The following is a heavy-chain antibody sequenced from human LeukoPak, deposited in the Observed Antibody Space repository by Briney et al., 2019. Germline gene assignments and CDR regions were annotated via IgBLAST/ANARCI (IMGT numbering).Heavy chain of an antibody. CDR2: INIDGNT. Sequence: PGGSLRLSCAASGFTVSSNYMSWVRQAPGKGLEWVSIINIDGNTYYADSVKGRFTISRDNSKNTLSLQMSSLRDENTAVYYCARDVALPFGGGDKGSFWGQGTLVTVSS. D-gene: IGHD3-16*01. CDR1: GFTVSSNY. CDR3: ARDVALPFGGGDKGSF. J-gene: IGHJ4*02. V-gene: IGHV3-53*01.